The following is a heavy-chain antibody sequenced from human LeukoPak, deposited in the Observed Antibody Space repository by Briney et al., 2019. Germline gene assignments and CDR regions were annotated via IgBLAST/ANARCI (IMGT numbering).Heavy chain of an antibody. CDR2: IIPIFGTA. CDR1: GGTFSSYA. J-gene: IGHJ3*02. CDR3: ASGMVGATTSGAFDI. D-gene: IGHD1-26*01. V-gene: IGHV1-69*06. Sequence: ASVKVSCKASGGTFSSYAISWVRQAPGQGLEWMGGIIPIFGTANYAQKFQGRVTITADKSTSTAYMELSSLRSEDTAVYYCASGMVGATTSGAFDIWGQGTMVTVSS.